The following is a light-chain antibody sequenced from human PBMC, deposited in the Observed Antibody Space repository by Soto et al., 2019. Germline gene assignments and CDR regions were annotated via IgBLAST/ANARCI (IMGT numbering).Light chain of an antibody. V-gene: IGKV1-9*01. CDR3: QQYHTVPYT. J-gene: IGKJ2*01. Sequence: DIQLTQSPSFLSASVGDRVTITCRASQGISSYLAWYQQKPGKAPELLIYAASTLQSGVPSRFSGSGSGTDFTLTISSLQPEDSATYFCQQYHTVPYTFGQGTKLEIK. CDR2: AAS. CDR1: QGISSY.